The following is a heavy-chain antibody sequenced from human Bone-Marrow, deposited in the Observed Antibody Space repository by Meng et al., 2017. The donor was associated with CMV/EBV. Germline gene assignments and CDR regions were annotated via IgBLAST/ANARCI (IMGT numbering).Heavy chain of an antibody. J-gene: IGHJ6*02. CDR3: ARDRPRDYKLTRSKRKRDYCGLDV. V-gene: IGHV3-7*01. D-gene: IGHD4/OR15-4a*01. Sequence: GESLKISCAASGFTLNDYWMNWVRQAPGKGLEWVANIKQDASEKDYVDSVKGRFTISRDDATSSLYLQMTSLRVEDTAVYFCARDRPRDYKLTRSKRKRDYCGLDVWGQGTTVTVSS. CDR2: IKQDASEK. CDR1: GFTLNDYW.